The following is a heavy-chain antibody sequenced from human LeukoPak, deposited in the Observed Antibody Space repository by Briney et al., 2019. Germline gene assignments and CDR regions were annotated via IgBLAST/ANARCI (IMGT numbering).Heavy chain of an antibody. CDR3: ARGPRDIVLMVYARRFFDY. D-gene: IGHD2-8*01. CDR1: GGSFSGYY. CDR2: INHSGST. Sequence: PSETLSLTCAVYGGSFSGYYWSWIRQPPEKGLEWIGEINHSGSTNYNPSLKSRVTISVDTSKNQFSLKLSSVTAADTAVYYCARGPRDIVLMVYARRFFDYWGQGTLVTVSS. V-gene: IGHV4-34*01. J-gene: IGHJ4*02.